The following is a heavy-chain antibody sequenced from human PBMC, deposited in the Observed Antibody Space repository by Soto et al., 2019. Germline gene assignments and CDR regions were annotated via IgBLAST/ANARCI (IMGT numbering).Heavy chain of an antibody. V-gene: IGHV4-59*08. CDR3: ARHAYYGSGSYEDYYYYYMDV. CDR2: IYYSGST. Sequence: SETLSLTCTVSGGSISSYYWSWIRQPPGKGLEWIGYIYYSGSTNYNPSLKSRVTISVDTSKNQFSLKLSSVTAADTAVYYCARHAYYGSGSYEDYYYYYMDVWGKGTTVTVSS. J-gene: IGHJ6*03. D-gene: IGHD3-10*01. CDR1: GGSISSYY.